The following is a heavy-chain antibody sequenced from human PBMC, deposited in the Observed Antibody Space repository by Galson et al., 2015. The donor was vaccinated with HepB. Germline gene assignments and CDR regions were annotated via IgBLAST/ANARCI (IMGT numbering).Heavy chain of an antibody. CDR3: ARPRISRLVFTAYDY. CDR2: ISYDGSNK. D-gene: IGHD5/OR15-5a*01. J-gene: IGHJ4*01. V-gene: IGHV3-30-3*01. CDR1: GFTFSTYA. Sequence: SLRLSCAASGFTFSTYALHWVRQAPGKGLEWVAVISYDGSNKYYADSVKGRFTISRDNSKNTLSLQMNSLRAEDTAVYYCARPRISRLVFTAYDYWGHGTRVTVSS.